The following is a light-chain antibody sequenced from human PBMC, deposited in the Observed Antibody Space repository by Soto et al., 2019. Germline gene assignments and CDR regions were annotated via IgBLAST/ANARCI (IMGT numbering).Light chain of an antibody. CDR1: QSIDNW. V-gene: IGKV1-5*03. J-gene: IGKJ4*01. CDR2: KAS. CDR3: HQYRNYPLN. Sequence: DIQMTQSPSTLSASVGDRVTITCRASQSIDNWLAWYQQKPGKAPKLLIYKASSLKSGVPSRFSGSGSGTEFTLTVSSLQPDDFATYYCHQYRNYPLNCGGGTKVDIK.